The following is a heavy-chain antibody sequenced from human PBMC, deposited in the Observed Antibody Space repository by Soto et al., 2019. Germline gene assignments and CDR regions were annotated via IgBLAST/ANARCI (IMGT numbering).Heavy chain of an antibody. D-gene: IGHD6-19*01. CDR1: GFTFSSYG. CDR2: IWYDGSNK. Sequence: QVQLVESGGGVVQPGRSLRLSCAASGFTFSSYGMHWVRQAPGKGLEWVAVIWYDGSNKYYADSVKGRFTISRDNSKNTLYLQMNSLRAGDTAVYYCAREGGIAVAGTLDYYGMDVWGQGTTVTVSS. J-gene: IGHJ6*02. V-gene: IGHV3-33*01. CDR3: AREGGIAVAGTLDYYGMDV.